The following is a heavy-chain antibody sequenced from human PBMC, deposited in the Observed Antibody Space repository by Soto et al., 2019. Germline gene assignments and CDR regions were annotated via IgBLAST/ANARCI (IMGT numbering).Heavy chain of an antibody. CDR1: GGSFSGYY. J-gene: IGHJ6*02. Sequence: SETLSLTCTVSGGSFSGYYWSWIRQPPGKGLEWIGEINHSGSTNYNPSLKSRVTISVDTSKNQFSLKLSSVTAADTAVYYCARAKYSSSWRNPNYYYGMDVWGQGTTVTVSS. V-gene: IGHV4-34*01. CDR2: INHSGST. D-gene: IGHD6-13*01. CDR3: ARAKYSSSWRNPNYYYGMDV.